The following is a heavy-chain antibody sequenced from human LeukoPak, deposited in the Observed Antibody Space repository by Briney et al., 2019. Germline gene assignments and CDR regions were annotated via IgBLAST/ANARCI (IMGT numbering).Heavy chain of an antibody. D-gene: IGHD2-15*01. CDR3: AKAPKVVVVAADFDY. Sequence: GGSLRLSCAASGFTFSSYAMSWVRQAPGKGLEWVSAISGSGGSTYYADSVKGRFTISRDNSKNTLYLQMNSLRAEDTAVYYCAKAPKVVVVAADFDYWGQGTLVTVFS. J-gene: IGHJ4*02. V-gene: IGHV3-23*01. CDR2: ISGSGGST. CDR1: GFTFSSYA.